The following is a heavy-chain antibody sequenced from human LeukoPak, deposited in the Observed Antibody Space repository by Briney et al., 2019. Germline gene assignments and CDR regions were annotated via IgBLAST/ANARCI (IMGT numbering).Heavy chain of an antibody. CDR1: DYIFTSYG. V-gene: IGHV1-18*01. CDR3: ARVSYDILTGYYLYYYFDY. CDR2: ISAYNGNT. Sequence: ASVKVSCKASDYIFTSYGISWVRQAPGQGLEWMGWISAYNGNTNYAQKLQGRVTMTTDTSTSTAYMELRSLRSDDTAVYYCARVSYDILTGYYLYYYFDYWGQGTLVTVSS. J-gene: IGHJ4*02. D-gene: IGHD3-9*01.